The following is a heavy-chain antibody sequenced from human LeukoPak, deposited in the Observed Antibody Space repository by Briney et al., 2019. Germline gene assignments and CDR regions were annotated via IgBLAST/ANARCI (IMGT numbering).Heavy chain of an antibody. V-gene: IGHV3-48*02. CDR3: ASSGSYRFDY. CDR2: ITASGTAM. J-gene: IGHJ4*02. D-gene: IGHD1-26*01. Sequence: QTGGSLRLSYAASGFTFSSYSMNWVRQAPGKGLEWVSHITASGTAMFYADSVKGRFTISRDNAKNSLYLQMNSLRDEDTAVYYCASSGSYRFDYWGQGTLVTVSS. CDR1: GFTFSSYS.